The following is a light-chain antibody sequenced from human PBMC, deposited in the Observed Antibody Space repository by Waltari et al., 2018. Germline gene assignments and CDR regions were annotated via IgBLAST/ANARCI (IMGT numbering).Light chain of an antibody. CDR2: YDS. CDR1: NIGRKS. J-gene: IGLJ2*01. V-gene: IGLV3-21*04. CDR3: QVWDSSSDHVV. Sequence: SYVLTQPPSVSVAPGKTARISCGGNNIGRKSVHWYQQKPGQAPVLVIYYDSDRPSGIPERFSGSNSGNTATLTISRGEAGDEADYYCQVWDSSSDHVVFGGGTKLTVL.